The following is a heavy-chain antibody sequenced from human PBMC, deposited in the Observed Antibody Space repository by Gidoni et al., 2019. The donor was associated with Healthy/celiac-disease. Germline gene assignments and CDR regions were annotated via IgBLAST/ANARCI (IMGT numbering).Heavy chain of an antibody. J-gene: IGHJ6*02. Sequence: EVQLLAPGGGLAQPARPLGPSCAASGFTFVVYALHWVRQAPGKGLGWVSGISWNSGSIGYADSVKGRFTISRDNAKNSLYLQMNSLRAEDTALYYCAKDIVVAATLNYYYGMDVWGQGTTVTVSS. V-gene: IGHV3-9*01. CDR2: ISWNSGSI. D-gene: IGHD2-15*01. CDR3: AKDIVVAATLNYYYGMDV. CDR1: GFTFVVYA.